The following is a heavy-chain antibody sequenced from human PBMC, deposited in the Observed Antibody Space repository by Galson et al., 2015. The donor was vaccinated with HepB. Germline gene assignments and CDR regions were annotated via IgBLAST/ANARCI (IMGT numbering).Heavy chain of an antibody. Sequence: SLRLSCAASGFTFSSYAMSWVRQAPGKGLEWVSAISGSGGSTYYADSVKGRFTISRDNSKNTLYLQMNSLRAEDTAVYYCAKWGAPYYYDGSGYSHYLDYWGQGTLVTVSS. V-gene: IGHV3-23*01. CDR1: GFTFSSYA. CDR3: AKWGAPYYYDGSGYSHYLDY. J-gene: IGHJ4*02. D-gene: IGHD3-22*01. CDR2: ISGSGGST.